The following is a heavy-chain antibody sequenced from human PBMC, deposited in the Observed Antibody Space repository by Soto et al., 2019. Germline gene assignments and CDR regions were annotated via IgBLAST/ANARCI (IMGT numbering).Heavy chain of an antibody. V-gene: IGHV3-21*01. CDR2: ISSSSSYI. J-gene: IGHJ6*02. D-gene: IGHD5-18*01. CDR3: ARDRAYSYGYSDYYYGMDV. CDR1: GFTFSSYS. Sequence: GGSLRLSCAAPGFTFSSYSMNWVRQAPGKGLEWVSSISSSSSYIYYADSVKGRFTISRDNAKNSLYLQMNSLRAEDTAVYYCARDRAYSYGYSDYYYGMDVWGQGTTVTVSS.